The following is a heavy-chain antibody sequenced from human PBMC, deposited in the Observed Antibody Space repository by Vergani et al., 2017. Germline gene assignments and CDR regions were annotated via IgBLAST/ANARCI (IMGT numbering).Heavy chain of an antibody. D-gene: IGHD1-1*01. CDR2: ISSSGSYT. CDR1: GFPFSDYY. Sequence: VQLLESGGGLVQPGGSLRLSCAASGFPFSDYYMSWIRQAPGKGLEWVSYISSSGSYTNYADSVKGRFTISRDNAKNSLYLQMNSLRAEDTAVYYCARVPDRYYYGMDVWGQGTTVTVSS. V-gene: IGHV3-11*06. J-gene: IGHJ6*02. CDR3: ARVPDRYYYGMDV.